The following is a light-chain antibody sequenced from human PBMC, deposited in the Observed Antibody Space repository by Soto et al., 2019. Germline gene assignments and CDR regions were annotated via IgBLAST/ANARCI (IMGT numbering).Light chain of an antibody. Sequence: QSVLTQPASVSGSPGQSITISCTGTSSDVGGYNYVSWYQQHPGKAPKLLINDVSNRPSGISDRFSGSKSGNTASLTISGLQAEDEADYYCSSYTSSTTNVFGTGNKLTVL. CDR2: DVS. J-gene: IGLJ1*01. V-gene: IGLV2-14*03. CDR1: SSDVGGYNY. CDR3: SSYTSSTTNV.